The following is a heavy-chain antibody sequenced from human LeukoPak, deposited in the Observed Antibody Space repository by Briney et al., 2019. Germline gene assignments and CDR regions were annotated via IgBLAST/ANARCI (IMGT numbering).Heavy chain of an antibody. CDR2: INHNGNVN. J-gene: IGHJ6*02. V-gene: IGHV3-7*03. Sequence: GGSLRLSCAASGFTFRSYNMNWVRQAPGKGLEWVASINHNGNVNYYVDSVKGRFTISRDNAKNSLYLQMSNLRAEDTAVYFCARGGGLDVWGQGATVTVSS. D-gene: IGHD3-16*01. CDR1: GFTFRSYN. CDR3: ARGGGLDV.